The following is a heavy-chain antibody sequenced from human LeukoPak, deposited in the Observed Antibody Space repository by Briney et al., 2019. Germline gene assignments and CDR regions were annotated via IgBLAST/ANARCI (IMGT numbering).Heavy chain of an antibody. J-gene: IGHJ4*02. CDR3: ARTYYYDSSGYPFDY. V-gene: IGHV1-18*01. Sequence: ASVKVSCKASGYTFTSYGISWVRQAPGQGLEWMGWISAYNGNTNYAQKLQGRVTMTTDTSTSTAYMELRSPRSDDTAVYYCARTYYYDSSGYPFDYWGQGTLVTVSS. CDR1: GYTFTSYG. D-gene: IGHD3-22*01. CDR2: ISAYNGNT.